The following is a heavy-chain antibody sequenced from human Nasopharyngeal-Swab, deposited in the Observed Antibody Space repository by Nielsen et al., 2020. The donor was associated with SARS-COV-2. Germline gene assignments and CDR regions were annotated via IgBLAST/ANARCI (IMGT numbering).Heavy chain of an antibody. D-gene: IGHD1-26*01. J-gene: IGHJ4*02. CDR1: GFTFSVHG. V-gene: IGHV3-30*03. CDR2: VSYDRADK. CDR3: ARGNGSPTYFEY. Sequence: GGSLRLSWAASGFTFSVHGMHWVRQAPGKGLEWVAFVSYDRADKYYADSVKGRFTISRDNSRNTVYLQINSLRAEDTAVYFCARGNGSPTYFEYWGQGTLVTVSS.